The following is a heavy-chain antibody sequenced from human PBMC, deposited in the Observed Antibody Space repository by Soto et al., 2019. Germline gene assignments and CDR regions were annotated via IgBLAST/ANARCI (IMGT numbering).Heavy chain of an antibody. V-gene: IGHV3-66*01. Sequence: EVQLVESGGGLVQPGGSLRLSCAASGFTVSSNYMSWVRQAPGKGLEWVSVIYSGGSTYYADSVKGRFTISRDNSKNTLYLRMHSLRAEDTAVYYCAREDGYRGGDAFDIWGQGTMVTVSS. CDR2: IYSGGST. J-gene: IGHJ3*02. D-gene: IGHD5-18*01. CDR1: GFTVSSNY. CDR3: AREDGYRGGDAFDI.